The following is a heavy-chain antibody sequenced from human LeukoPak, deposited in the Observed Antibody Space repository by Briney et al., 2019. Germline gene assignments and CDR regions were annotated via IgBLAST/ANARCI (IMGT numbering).Heavy chain of an antibody. CDR3: AREGIAAAGYFDY. CDR2: ISSSSSYI. V-gene: IGHV3-21*01. J-gene: IGHJ4*02. Sequence: GGSLRLSCAASGFTFSSYSMNWVRQAPGKGLEWVSSISSSSSYIYYADSVKGRFTISRDNAKNSLYLQMNSLRAEDTAVYYCAREGIAAAGYFDYWGQGTLVTVSS. D-gene: IGHD6-13*01. CDR1: GFTFSSYS.